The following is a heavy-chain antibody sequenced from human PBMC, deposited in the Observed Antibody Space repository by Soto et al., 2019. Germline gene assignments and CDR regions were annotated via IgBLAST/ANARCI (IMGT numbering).Heavy chain of an antibody. CDR2: ISGSGGST. CDR3: AKDRSTSCYTVCYFDY. J-gene: IGHJ4*02. Sequence: GGSLRLSCAASGFTFSSYAMSWVRQAPGKGLEWVSAISGSGGSTYYADSVKGRFTISRDNSKNTLYLQMNSLRAEDTAVYYCAKDRSTSCYTVCYFDYWGQGTLVTVSS. V-gene: IGHV3-23*01. CDR1: GFTFSSYA. D-gene: IGHD2-2*02.